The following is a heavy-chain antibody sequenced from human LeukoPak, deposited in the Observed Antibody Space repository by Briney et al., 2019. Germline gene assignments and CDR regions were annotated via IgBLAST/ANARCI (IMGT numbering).Heavy chain of an antibody. CDR3: AKGVFGVNRAFDY. D-gene: IGHD3-3*01. J-gene: IGHJ4*02. CDR2: ISESGSGT. Sequence: EGSLRLSCEASGFTFNTCAMSWVRQAPGKGLEWVSAISESGSGTYYADSVKGRFTISRGNSKNTLYLQMNSLRVDDTALYYCAKGVFGVNRAFDYWGQGTLVTVSS. CDR1: GFTFNTCA. V-gene: IGHV3-23*01.